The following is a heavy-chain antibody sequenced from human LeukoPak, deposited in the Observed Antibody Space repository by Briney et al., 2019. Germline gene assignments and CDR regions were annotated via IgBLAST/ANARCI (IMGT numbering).Heavy chain of an antibody. CDR1: GGSFSGYY. D-gene: IGHD3-10*01. J-gene: IGHJ4*02. CDR3: ARKRMVRGVYDY. V-gene: IGHV4-34*01. Sequence: SETLSLTCAVDGGSFSGYYWSWIRQPPGKGLEWIGEINHSGSTNYNPSLKSRVTISVDTSKNQFSLKLSSVTAADTAVYYCARKRMVRGVYDYWGQGTLVTVSS. CDR2: INHSGST.